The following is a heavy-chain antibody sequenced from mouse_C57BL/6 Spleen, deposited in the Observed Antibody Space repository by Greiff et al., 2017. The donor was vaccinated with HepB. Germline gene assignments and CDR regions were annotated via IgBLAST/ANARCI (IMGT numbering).Heavy chain of an antibody. J-gene: IGHJ1*03. CDR1: GYAFSSYW. D-gene: IGHD1-1*01. CDR3: ARHGSTYWCFDV. Sequence: VQLQQSGAELVKPGASVKISCKASGYAFSSYWMNWVKQRPGKGLEWIGQIYPGDGDTNYNGKFKGKATLTADKSSSTAYMQLSSLTSEDSAVYFCARHGSTYWCFDVWGTGTTVTVSS. CDR2: IYPGDGDT. V-gene: IGHV1-80*01.